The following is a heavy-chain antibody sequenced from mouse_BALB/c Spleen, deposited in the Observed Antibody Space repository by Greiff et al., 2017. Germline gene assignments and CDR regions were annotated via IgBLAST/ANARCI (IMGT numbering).Heavy chain of an antibody. CDR1: GFNIKDYY. CDR2: IDPENGNT. Sequence: EVKLQESGAELVRPGALVKLSCKASGFNIKDYYMHWVKQRPEQGLEWIGWIDPENGNTIYDPKFQGKASITADTSSNTAYLQLSSLTSEDTAVYYCALHYYGFDYWGQGTTLTVSS. CDR3: ALHYYGFDY. D-gene: IGHD1-2*01. J-gene: IGHJ2*01. V-gene: IGHV14-1*02.